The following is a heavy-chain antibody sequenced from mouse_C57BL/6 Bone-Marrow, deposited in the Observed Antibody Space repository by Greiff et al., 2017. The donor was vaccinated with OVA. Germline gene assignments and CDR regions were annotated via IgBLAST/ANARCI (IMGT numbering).Heavy chain of an antibody. CDR2: IDPANGNT. CDR1: GFNIKNTY. CDR3: AEPARFAY. Sequence: EVMLVESVAELVRPGASVKLSCTASGFNIKNTYMHWVTQRPDQGLEWIGRIDPANGNTKYAPKFQGQATITADTSSNTAYLQLSSLTSEDTAIYYCAEPARFAYWGQGTLVTVSA. J-gene: IGHJ3*01. V-gene: IGHV14-3*01.